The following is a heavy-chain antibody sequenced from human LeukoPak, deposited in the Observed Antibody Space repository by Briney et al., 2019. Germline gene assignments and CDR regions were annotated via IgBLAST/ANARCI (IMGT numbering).Heavy chain of an antibody. CDR2: IYYSGST. CDR3: ARGILLWFGESQYYFDY. J-gene: IGHJ4*02. V-gene: IGHV4-31*03. D-gene: IGHD3-10*01. Sequence: SETLSLTCTVSGGSISGGGYYWSWIRQHPGKGLEWIGYIYYSGSTYYNPSLKSRVTISVDTSKNQFSLKLSSVTAADTAVYYCARGILLWFGESQYYFDYWGQGTLVTVSS. CDR1: GGSISGGGYY.